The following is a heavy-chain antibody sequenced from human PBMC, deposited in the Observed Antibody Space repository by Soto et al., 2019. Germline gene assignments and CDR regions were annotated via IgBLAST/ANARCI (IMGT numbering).Heavy chain of an antibody. CDR3: AKLDYYGSGSYYRGSEVTSSPYFDY. D-gene: IGHD3-10*01. CDR1: GFTFSSYG. Sequence: QVQLVESGGGVVQPGRSLRLSCAASGFTFSSYGMHWVRQAPGKGLEWVAVISYDGSNKYYADSVKGRFTISRDNSKNTLYLQMNSLRAEDTAVYYCAKLDYYGSGSYYRGSEVTSSPYFDYWGQGTLVTVSS. CDR2: ISYDGSNK. J-gene: IGHJ4*02. V-gene: IGHV3-30*18.